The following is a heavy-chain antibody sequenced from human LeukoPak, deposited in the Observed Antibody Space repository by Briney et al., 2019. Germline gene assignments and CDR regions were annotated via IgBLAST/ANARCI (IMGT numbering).Heavy chain of an antibody. CDR3: ARQGIVVVPAARVQYFQH. J-gene: IGHJ1*01. V-gene: IGHV4-38-2*01. CDR2: IYHSGST. Sequence: SETLSLTCAVSGYSISSGCYWGWIRQPPGKGLEWIGSIYHSGSTYYNPSLKSRVTISVDTSKNQFSLKLSSVTAADTAVYYCARQGIVVVPAARVQYFQHWGQGTLVTVSS. D-gene: IGHD2-2*01. CDR1: GYSISSGCY.